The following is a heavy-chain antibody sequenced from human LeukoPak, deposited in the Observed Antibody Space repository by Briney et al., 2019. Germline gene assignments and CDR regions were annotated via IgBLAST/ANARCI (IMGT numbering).Heavy chain of an antibody. CDR2: INPNSGGT. Sequence: GASVKVSCKASGYTFTGYYMHWVRQAPGQGLEWMGWINPNSGGTNYAQKLQGRVTMTRDTSISPAYMELSRLRSDDTAMYYCVRTRGYSYGYLSGIDRHWFDPWGQGTLVTVSS. V-gene: IGHV1-2*02. CDR1: GYTFTGYY. CDR3: VRTRGYSYGYLSGIDRHWFDP. D-gene: IGHD5-18*01. J-gene: IGHJ5*02.